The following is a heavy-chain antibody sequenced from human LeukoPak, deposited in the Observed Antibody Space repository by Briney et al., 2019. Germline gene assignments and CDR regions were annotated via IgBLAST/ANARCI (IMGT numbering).Heavy chain of an antibody. V-gene: IGHV3-74*01. D-gene: IGHD2-2*02. J-gene: IGHJ4*02. Sequence: GGSLRLSCAASGFTFSSYWMHWVRQVPGKGLVWVSRINSDGSSTTYADSVKGRFTISRDNAKNTLYLQMNSLRAEDTAVYYCLSLAGLYGYWGQGTLVTVSS. CDR3: LSLAGLYGY. CDR2: INSDGSST. CDR1: GFTFSSYW.